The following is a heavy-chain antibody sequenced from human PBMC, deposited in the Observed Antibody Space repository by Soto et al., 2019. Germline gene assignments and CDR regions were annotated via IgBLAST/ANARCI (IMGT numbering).Heavy chain of an antibody. CDR3: AAVDYYYGSGSRVGLDV. J-gene: IGHJ6*02. V-gene: IGHV4-4*02. CDR1: GGSISNNNW. Sequence: QVQLQESGPGLLKPSGTLSLTCAVSGGSISNNNWWSWVRQSPGEGLEWIGEIHHSGASDYNPSLRSRVTISVDKSRNQFSLYLSSVTAADTAIYYCAAVDYYYGSGSRVGLDVWGQGTTVTVSS. CDR2: IHHSGAS. D-gene: IGHD3-10*01.